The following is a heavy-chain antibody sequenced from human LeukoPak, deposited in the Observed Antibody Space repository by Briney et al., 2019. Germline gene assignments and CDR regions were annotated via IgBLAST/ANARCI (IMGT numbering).Heavy chain of an antibody. V-gene: IGHV3-21*01. D-gene: IGHD3-9*01. J-gene: IGHJ4*02. CDR1: GFTFSSYS. CDR3: ARSPLGHFYDILTGYYLYFDY. Sequence: GRSLRLSCAASGFTFSSYSMNWVRHAPGKGLEWVSSISSSSSYIYYADSVKGRFTISRDNAKNSLYLQMNSLRAEDTAVYYCARSPLGHFYDILTGYYLYFDYWGQGTLVTVSS. CDR2: ISSSSSYI.